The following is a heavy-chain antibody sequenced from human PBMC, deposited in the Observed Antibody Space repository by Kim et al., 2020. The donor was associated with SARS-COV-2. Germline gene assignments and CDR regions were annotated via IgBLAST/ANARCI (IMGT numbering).Heavy chain of an antibody. D-gene: IGHD3-16*01. CDR3: ARDRGGYSLGSYYYYGMDV. Sequence: SETLSLTCTVSGGSISSGGYYWSWIRQHPGKGLEWIGYIYYSGSTYYNPSLKSRVTISVDTSKNQFSLKLSSVTAADTAVYYCARDRGGYSLGSYYYYGMDVWGQGTTVTVSS. CDR1: GGSISSGGYY. J-gene: IGHJ6*02. CDR2: IYYSGST. V-gene: IGHV4-31*03.